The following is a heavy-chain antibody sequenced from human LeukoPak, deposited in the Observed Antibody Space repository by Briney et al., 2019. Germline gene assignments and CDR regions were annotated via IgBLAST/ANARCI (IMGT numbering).Heavy chain of an antibody. V-gene: IGHV1-18*01. CDR2: ISAYNGNT. J-gene: IGHJ3*02. CDR3: AREFYSNYASDAFDI. Sequence: ASVKVSCKASGGTFSSYAISWVRQAPGQGLEWMGWISAYNGNTNYAQKLQGRVTMTTDTSTSTAYMELRSLRSDDTAVYYCAREFYSNYASDAFDIWGQGTMVTVSS. CDR1: GGTFSSYA. D-gene: IGHD4-11*01.